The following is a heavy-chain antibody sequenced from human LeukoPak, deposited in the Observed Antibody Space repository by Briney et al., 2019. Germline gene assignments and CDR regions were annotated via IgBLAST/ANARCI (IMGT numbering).Heavy chain of an antibody. D-gene: IGHD3-9*01. CDR3: ARDPRPPYDILTGYTPGY. V-gene: IGHV4-39*07. CDR2: IYYSGST. J-gene: IGHJ4*02. Sequence: SETLSLTCTVSGGSISSSSYYWAWIRQPPGTGLEWIGSIYYSGSTYYNPSLKSRVTISVDTSKNQFSLKLSSVTAADTAVYYCARDPRPPYDILTGYTPGYWGQGTLVTVSS. CDR1: GGSISSSSYY.